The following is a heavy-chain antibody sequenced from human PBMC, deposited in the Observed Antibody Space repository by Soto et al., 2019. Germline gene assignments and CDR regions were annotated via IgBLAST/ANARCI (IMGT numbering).Heavy chain of an antibody. Sequence: ASVKVSCKASGYTFTSYGISWVRQAPGQGLEWMGWISAYNGNTNYAQKLQGRVTMTTDTSTSTAYMELRSLRSDDTAVYYCARDTYYYDSSGYYFTFDIWGQGTMVTVS. V-gene: IGHV1-18*01. J-gene: IGHJ3*02. CDR2: ISAYNGNT. CDR3: ARDTYYYDSSGYYFTFDI. CDR1: GYTFTSYG. D-gene: IGHD3-22*01.